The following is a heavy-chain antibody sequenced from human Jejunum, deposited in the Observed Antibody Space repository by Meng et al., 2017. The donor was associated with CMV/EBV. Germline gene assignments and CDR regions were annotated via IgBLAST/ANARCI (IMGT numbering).Heavy chain of an antibody. CDR3: ARLMYYYGSGTPYYFDY. CDR2: IYYSGRT. D-gene: IGHD3-10*01. J-gene: IGHJ4*02. CDR1: ISSTNYY. V-gene: IGHV4-39*07. Sequence: ISSTNYYWGGIRRPPGKGLEWIGNIYYSGRTDYNQSLKSRVTTSVDTSKNQLSLKLSSVTAADTAIYYCARLMYYYGSGTPYYFDYWGQGTPVTVSS.